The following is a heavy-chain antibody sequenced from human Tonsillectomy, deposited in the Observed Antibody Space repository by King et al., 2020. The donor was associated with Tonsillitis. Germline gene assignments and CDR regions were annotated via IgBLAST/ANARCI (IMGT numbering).Heavy chain of an antibody. CDR1: GFTFNNYA. V-gene: IGHV3-30*18. Sequence: VQLVESGGGVVQPGRSLRLSCLASGFTFNNYAMHWVRQAPGKGLEWVAVISYDGSKDYYADSVKGRFTISRDDSKNTVYLKMNSLGAEDTAVYYCANSDGFYSFDSGGKGTLVTVS. CDR3: ANSDGFYSFDS. J-gene: IGHJ4*02. D-gene: IGHD3-10*01. CDR2: ISYDGSKD.